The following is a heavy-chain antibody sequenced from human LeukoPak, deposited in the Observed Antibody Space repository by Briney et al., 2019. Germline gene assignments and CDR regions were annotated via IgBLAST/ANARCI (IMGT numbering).Heavy chain of an antibody. CDR3: ARDRDYSNTERGFDY. CDR1: GYTFTDYY. D-gene: IGHD4-11*01. Sequence: ASVKVSCKTSGYTFTDYYIHWVRQAPGQGLEWMGWINPNSGETNSAQKSQGRVTMTGDTSISTAYMELRRVTSDDTAVYYCARDRDYSNTERGFDYWGQGTLVTVSS. V-gene: IGHV1-2*02. CDR2: INPNSGET. J-gene: IGHJ4*02.